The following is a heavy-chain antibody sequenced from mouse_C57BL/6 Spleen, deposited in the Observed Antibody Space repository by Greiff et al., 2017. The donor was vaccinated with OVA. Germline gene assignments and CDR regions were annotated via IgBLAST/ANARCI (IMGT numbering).Heavy chain of an antibody. V-gene: IGHV1-82*01. J-gene: IGHJ4*01. CDR3: ARSDGPYYAMDY. D-gene: IGHD2-3*01. CDR2: IYPGDGDT. Sequence: VKLVESGPELVKPGASVKISCKASGYAFSSSWMNWVKQRPGKGLEWIGRIYPGDGDTNYNGKFKGKATLTADKSSSTAYMQLSSLTSEDSAVYFCARSDGPYYAMDYWGQGTSVTVSS. CDR1: GYAFSSSW.